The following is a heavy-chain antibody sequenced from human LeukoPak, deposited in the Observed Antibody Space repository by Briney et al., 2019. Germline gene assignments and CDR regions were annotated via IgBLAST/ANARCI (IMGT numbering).Heavy chain of an antibody. D-gene: IGHD1-20*01. V-gene: IGHV5-10-1*01. J-gene: IGHJ4*02. CDR3: ARGSYLTADY. CDR2: IDPSDSYT. CDR1: GYSFTSYW. Sequence: GESLKISCKGSGYSFTSYWISWVRQLPGKGLEWMGRIDPSDSYTNYSPSFQGHVTMSADKSISTAYLQWSSLKASDTAIYYCARGSYLTADYWGQGTLVTVSS.